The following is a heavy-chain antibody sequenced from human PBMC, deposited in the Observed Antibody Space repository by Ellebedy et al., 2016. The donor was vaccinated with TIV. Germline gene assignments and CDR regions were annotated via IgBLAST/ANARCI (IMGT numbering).Heavy chain of an antibody. J-gene: IGHJ3*01. D-gene: IGHD2/OR15-2a*01. CDR2: ISSSSRAI. CDR1: GFPFSSYS. CDR3: AAWTEKHSTRFYLAFDV. Sequence: GGSLRLSCAASGFPFSSYSMNWVRQAPGKGLEWVSYISSSSRAISYAESLRGRFTISRDNAKNSLYLQMNSLRDEDTAVYYCAAWTEKHSTRFYLAFDVWGHGTVVTVSS. V-gene: IGHV3-48*02.